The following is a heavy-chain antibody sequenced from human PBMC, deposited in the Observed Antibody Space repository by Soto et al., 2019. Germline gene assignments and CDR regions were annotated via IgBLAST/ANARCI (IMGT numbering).Heavy chain of an antibody. CDR2: IHYSGST. Sequence: SETLSHTWTVSGGSISKYYWSWSRQPPGKGLEWIGYIHYSGSTNYNPSLKSRVTISVDTSKNQFSLKLSSVTAADTAVYYCARNRGYIYGLHFDYWGQGTLVTVSS. CDR3: ARNRGYIYGLHFDY. CDR1: GGSISKYY. V-gene: IGHV4-59*01. D-gene: IGHD5-18*01. J-gene: IGHJ4*02.